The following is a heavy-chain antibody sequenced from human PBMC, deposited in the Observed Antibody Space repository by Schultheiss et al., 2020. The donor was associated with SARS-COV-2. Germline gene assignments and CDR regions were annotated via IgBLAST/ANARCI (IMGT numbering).Heavy chain of an antibody. CDR1: GGSISSGGYS. Sequence: SETLSLTCAVSGGSISSGGYSWSWIRQPPGKGLEWIGHIYYSGSTYYNPSLKSRVTISVDTSKNQFSLKLSSVTAADTAVYYCARVRIGITIFGVVSDRAFDIWGQGTMVTVSS. CDR3: ARVRIGITIFGVVSDRAFDI. CDR2: IYYSGST. D-gene: IGHD3-3*01. V-gene: IGHV4-30-2*05. J-gene: IGHJ3*02.